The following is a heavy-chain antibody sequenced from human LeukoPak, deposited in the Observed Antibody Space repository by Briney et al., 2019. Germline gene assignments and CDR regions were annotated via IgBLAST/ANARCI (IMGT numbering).Heavy chain of an antibody. CDR3: ARVWDSSGYEISPGFDY. Sequence: ASVKVSCKASGYTFTSYYMHWVRQAPGQGLEWMGWINPNSGGTNYAQKFQGRVTMTRDTSISTAYMELSRLRSDDTAVYYCARVWDSSGYEISPGFDYWGQGTLVTVSS. V-gene: IGHV1-2*02. CDR1: GYTFTSYY. J-gene: IGHJ4*02. CDR2: INPNSGGT. D-gene: IGHD3-22*01.